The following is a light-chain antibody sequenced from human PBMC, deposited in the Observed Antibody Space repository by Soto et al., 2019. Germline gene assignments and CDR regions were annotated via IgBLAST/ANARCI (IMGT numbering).Light chain of an antibody. CDR2: EVS. J-gene: IGLJ2*01. V-gene: IGLV2-8*01. CDR1: SSDVGGYNY. CDR3: SSYAGSPVV. Sequence: QSVLTQPPSASGSPGQSVTISCTGTSSDVGGYNYVSWYQQHPGKAPKLMIYEVSKRPSGVSDRFSGSKSGNTASLTVSGLQAEDEADYYCSSYAGSPVVFGGGTKLTVL.